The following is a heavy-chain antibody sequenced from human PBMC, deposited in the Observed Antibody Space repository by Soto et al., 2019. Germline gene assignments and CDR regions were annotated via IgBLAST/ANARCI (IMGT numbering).Heavy chain of an antibody. V-gene: IGHV3-23*01. CDR2: ISGSGGST. CDR1: GFTFSSYA. Sequence: GSLRLSCAASGFTFSSYAMSWVRQAPGKGLEWVSAISGSGGSTYYADSVKGRFTISRDNSKNTLYLQMNSLRAEDTAVYYCAKDLDIAAAGTGAFDIWGQGTMVTVSS. CDR3: AKDLDIAAAGTGAFDI. D-gene: IGHD6-13*01. J-gene: IGHJ3*02.